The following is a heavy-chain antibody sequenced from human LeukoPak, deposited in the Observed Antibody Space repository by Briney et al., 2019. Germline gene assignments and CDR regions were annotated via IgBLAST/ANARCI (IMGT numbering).Heavy chain of an antibody. CDR3: AKDLTMIVVVSMDY. J-gene: IGHJ4*02. CDR1: GFTFSDHY. D-gene: IGHD3-22*01. CDR2: TRNKANSYTT. Sequence: GGSLRLSCAASGFTFSDHYMDWVRQAPGKGLEWVGRTRNKANSYTTEYAASVKGRFTISRDDSKNSLYLQMNSLKTEDTAVYYCAKDLTMIVVVSMDYWGQGTLVTVSS. V-gene: IGHV3-72*01.